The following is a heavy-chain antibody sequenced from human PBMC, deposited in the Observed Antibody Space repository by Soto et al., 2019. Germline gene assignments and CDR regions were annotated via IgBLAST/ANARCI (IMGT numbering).Heavy chain of an antibody. CDR3: ARHGLGYCSGGSCYYYYYYGMDV. Sequence: QVQLQESGPGLVKPSATLSLTCTVSGGSICSYYWSWIRQPPGKGLEWIGDIYYSGSTNYNPSLTSRVTRSVDTSKNQFSLKLSSVTAADTAVYYCARHGLGYCSGGSCYYYYYYGMDVWGQATTVTVSS. D-gene: IGHD2-15*01. V-gene: IGHV4-59*08. CDR1: GGSICSYY. J-gene: IGHJ6*02. CDR2: IYYSGST.